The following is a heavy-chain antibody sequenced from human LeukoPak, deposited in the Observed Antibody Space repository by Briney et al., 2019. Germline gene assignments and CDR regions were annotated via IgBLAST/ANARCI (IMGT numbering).Heavy chain of an antibody. CDR1: GGSISSYY. J-gene: IGHJ6*02. Sequence: SETLSLTCTVSGGSISSYYWSWIRQPPGKGLEWIGYMYYSGSTNYNPSLKSRVTISVDTSKNQFSLKLSSVTAADTAVYYCARLSSTLYYSMDVWGPGTAVTVSS. CDR2: MYYSGST. CDR3: ARLSSTLYYSMDV. D-gene: IGHD6-6*01. V-gene: IGHV4-59*01.